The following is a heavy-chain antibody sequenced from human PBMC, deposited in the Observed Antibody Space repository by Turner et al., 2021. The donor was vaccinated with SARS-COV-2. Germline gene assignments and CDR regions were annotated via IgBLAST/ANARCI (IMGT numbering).Heavy chain of an antibody. CDR1: GYTFTSYG. CDR2: ISVDNSNT. Sequence: QVQLVQSGAEVTKPGASVKVSCKASGYTFTSYGISWVRQAPGQGLEWMGWISVDNSNTNDAQRLQGRVTMTTDTSTRTVYMELRGLRSDDTAVYYCARLRYYGSGSYLALPDYGMDVWGQGTTVTVSS. D-gene: IGHD3-10*01. J-gene: IGHJ6*02. CDR3: ARLRYYGSGSYLALPDYGMDV. V-gene: IGHV1-18*01.